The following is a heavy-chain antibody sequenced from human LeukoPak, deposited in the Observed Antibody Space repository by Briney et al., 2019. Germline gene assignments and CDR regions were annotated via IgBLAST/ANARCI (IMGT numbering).Heavy chain of an antibody. J-gene: IGHJ4*02. D-gene: IGHD3-10*01. V-gene: IGHV1-46*01. CDR1: GYTFTSYY. Sequence: ASVKVSCKASGYTFTSYYMHWVRQAPGQGLEWMGIINPSGGSTSYARKFQGRVTMTRDTSTSTVYMELSSLRAEDTAVYYCARDFRTHGLLIDYWGQGTLVTVSS. CDR3: ARDFRTHGLLIDY. CDR2: INPSGGST.